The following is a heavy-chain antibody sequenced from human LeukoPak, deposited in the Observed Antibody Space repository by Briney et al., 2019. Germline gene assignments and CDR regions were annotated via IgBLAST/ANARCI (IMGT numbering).Heavy chain of an antibody. D-gene: IGHD3-16*01. CDR2: INHSGST. CDR1: GGXFSGYY. Sequence: PSETLSLTCAVYGGXFSGYYCSWIRQPPGKGLEWIGEINHSGSTNYNPSLKSRVTISVDTSKNQFSLKLSSVTAADTAVYYCARRGMGGVYYFDYWGQGTLVTVSS. V-gene: IGHV4-34*01. CDR3: ARRGMGGVYYFDY. J-gene: IGHJ4*02.